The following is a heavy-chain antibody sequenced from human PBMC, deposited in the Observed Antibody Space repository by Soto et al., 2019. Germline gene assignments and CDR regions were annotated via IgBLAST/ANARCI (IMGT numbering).Heavy chain of an antibody. V-gene: IGHV6-1*01. CDR2: TYYRSKWYN. J-gene: IGHJ6*02. D-gene: IGHD5-18*01. CDR3: ARDWGSTTAIPPKAYGMDV. Sequence: PSPTLSLTCAISGDSVSSNSAAWNWIRQSPSRGLEWLGRTYYRSKWYNDYAVSVKSRITINPDTSKNQFSLQLNSVTPEDTAVYYCARDWGSTTAIPPKAYGMDVWGQGTTVTVSS. CDR1: GDSVSSNSAA.